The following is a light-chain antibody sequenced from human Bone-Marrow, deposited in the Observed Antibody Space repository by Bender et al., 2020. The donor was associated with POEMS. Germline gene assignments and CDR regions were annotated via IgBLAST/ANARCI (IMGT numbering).Light chain of an antibody. CDR3: AVWDDSLNGWV. V-gene: IGLV1-44*01. J-gene: IGLJ3*02. CDR1: SSNIGAHA. CDR2: NDN. Sequence: SVLTQPPSASGTPGQRVTISCSGGSSNIGAHAVNWYQHLPGTAPKLLIYNDNQRPSGVPDRFSGSKSGTSASLAISGLQSEDEADYYCAVWDDSLNGWVFGGGTKLTVL.